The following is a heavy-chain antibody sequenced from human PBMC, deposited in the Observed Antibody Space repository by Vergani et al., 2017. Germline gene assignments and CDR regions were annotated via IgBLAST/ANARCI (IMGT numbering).Heavy chain of an antibody. CDR2: INPNSGGT. D-gene: IGHD1-20*01. J-gene: IGHJ4*02. CDR3: ATGNWKDVADH. Sequence: QVQLVQSGAEVKKPGASVKVSCKASGYTFTGYYMHWVRQAPGQGLEWMGWINPNSGGTNYLQKFQGRVTMTRDTFITTAYMGLSRLKSDDTAVYYCATGNWKDVADHWGQGTLVTVSS. CDR1: GYTFTGYY. V-gene: IGHV1-2*02.